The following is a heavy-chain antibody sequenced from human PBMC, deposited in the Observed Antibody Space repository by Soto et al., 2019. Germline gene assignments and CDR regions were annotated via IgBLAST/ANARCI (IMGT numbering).Heavy chain of an antibody. J-gene: IGHJ4*02. CDR1: GGTFSSYA. CDR2: IIPIFGTA. D-gene: IGHD6-19*01. V-gene: IGHV1-69*06. CDR3: AKWGPAGIAGAGTISAPQYYFDY. Sequence: GASVKVSCKASGGTFSSYAISWVRQAPGQGLEWMGKIIPIFGTANYAQKFQGRVTITADKSTSTAYMELSSLRSEDTAVYYCAKWGPAGIAGAGTISAPQYYFDYWGQGTLVTVSS.